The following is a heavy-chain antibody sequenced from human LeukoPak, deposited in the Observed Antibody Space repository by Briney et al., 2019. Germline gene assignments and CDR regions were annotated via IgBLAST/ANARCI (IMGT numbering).Heavy chain of an antibody. CDR2: IRYDGSNK. CDR3: ARDYYGSGSDYYYYYMDV. Sequence: GGSLRLSCAASGFTFSSYGMHWVRQAPGKGLEWVAFIRYDGSNKYYADSVKGRFTISRDNSKNTLYLQMNSLRAEDTAVYYCARDYYGSGSDYYYYYMDVWGKGTTVTISS. J-gene: IGHJ6*03. CDR1: GFTFSSYG. V-gene: IGHV3-30*02. D-gene: IGHD3-10*01.